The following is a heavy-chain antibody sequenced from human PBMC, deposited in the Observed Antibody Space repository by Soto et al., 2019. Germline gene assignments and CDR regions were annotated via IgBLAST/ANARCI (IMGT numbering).Heavy chain of an antibody. Sequence: QVQLVESGGGVVQPGRSLRLSCAASGFTFSSYGMHWVRQAPGKGLEWVAVISYDGSNKYYADSVKGRFTISRDNSKNTLYLQMNSLRAEDTAVYYCSFEGIAYGDYRSDAFDIWGQGTMVTVSS. CDR2: ISYDGSNK. CDR3: SFEGIAYGDYRSDAFDI. CDR1: GFTFSSYG. J-gene: IGHJ3*02. V-gene: IGHV3-30*03. D-gene: IGHD4-17*01.